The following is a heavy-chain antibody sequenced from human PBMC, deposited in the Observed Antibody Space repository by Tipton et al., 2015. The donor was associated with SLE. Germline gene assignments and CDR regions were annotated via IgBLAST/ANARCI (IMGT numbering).Heavy chain of an antibody. CDR1: GGSISSNNYY. D-gene: IGHD3-3*01. Sequence: TLSLTCTVSGGSISSNNYYWAWIRQPPGKGLDWIGSISYTGSTYYNPSIKSRLTISVDTSKNQFSLKLTSVTAADTAVYYGAKDSGDYDFGQDSWGRGTLVTVSS. CDR3: AKDSGDYDFGQDS. V-gene: IGHV4-39*07. J-gene: IGHJ4*02. CDR2: ISYTGST.